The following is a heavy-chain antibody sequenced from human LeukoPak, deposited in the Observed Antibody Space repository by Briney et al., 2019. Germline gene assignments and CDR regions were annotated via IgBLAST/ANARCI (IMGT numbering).Heavy chain of an antibody. J-gene: IGHJ5*02. CDR1: GYTLTELS. CDR3: ARGSQANWNDFGSFDP. Sequence: GASVKVSCKVSGYTLTELSMHWVRQAPGKGLEWMGGFDPEDGETIYAQKFQGRVTMTEDTSTDTAYMELSSLRPADTAVYFCARGSQANWNDFGSFDPWGQGTLVTVSS. V-gene: IGHV1-24*01. CDR2: FDPEDGET. D-gene: IGHD1-1*01.